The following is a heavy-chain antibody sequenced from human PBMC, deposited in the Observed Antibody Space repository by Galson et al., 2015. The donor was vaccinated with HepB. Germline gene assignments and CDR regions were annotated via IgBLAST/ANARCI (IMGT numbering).Heavy chain of an antibody. D-gene: IGHD4-17*01. CDR2: ISSTTYT. J-gene: IGHJ4*02. Sequence: SLRLSCAASGFTFSDYYMSWIRQAPGKGLEWISYISSTTYTNYADSVKGRFTISRDNAKNSLYLQMNSLRAEDAAVYYCARVADADYGDHTHFDSWGQGTLVTVSS. CDR3: ARVADADYGDHTHFDS. V-gene: IGHV3-11*06. CDR1: GFTFSDYY.